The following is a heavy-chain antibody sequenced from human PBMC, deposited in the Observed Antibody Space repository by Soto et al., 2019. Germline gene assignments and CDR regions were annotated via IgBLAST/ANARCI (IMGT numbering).Heavy chain of an antibody. CDR1: GDSNSSYY. J-gene: IGHJ4*02. CDR2: ISYSGST. CDR3: ARARNFLTGYYKGGFYYFDS. D-gene: IGHD3-9*01. V-gene: IGHV4-59*01. Sequence: QVQLQESGPGLVKPAETLSLTCTVSGDSNSSYYWSWIRQPPGKGLEWIGYISYSGSTTYNPSLKSRVTLSLHTSNNQFSLTLDSVTAADTAVDYCARARNFLTGYYKGGFYYFDSWGQGTLVTVSS.